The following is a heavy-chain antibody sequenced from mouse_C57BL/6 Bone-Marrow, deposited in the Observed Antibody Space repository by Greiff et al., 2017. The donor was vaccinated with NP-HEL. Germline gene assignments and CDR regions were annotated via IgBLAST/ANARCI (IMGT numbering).Heavy chain of an antibody. CDR1: GYTFTSYW. CDR3: ASLSYYCNYGWYFDV. V-gene: IGHV1-50*01. CDR2: IDPSDSYT. Sequence: QVQLQQPGAELVKPGASVKLSCKASGYTFTSYWMQWVKQRPGQGLEWIGEIDPSDSYTNYNQKFKGKATLTVDTSSSTAYMQLSSLTSEDSAVYYCASLSYYCNYGWYFDVWGTGTTVTVSS. J-gene: IGHJ1*03. D-gene: IGHD2-10*01.